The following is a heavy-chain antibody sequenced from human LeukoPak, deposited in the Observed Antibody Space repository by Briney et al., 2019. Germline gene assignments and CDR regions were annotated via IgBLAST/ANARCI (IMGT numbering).Heavy chain of an antibody. J-gene: IGHJ4*02. Sequence: SGGSLRLSCVASGFNFNMFWMGWVRQAPGKGLEWVSNIKQDGSVKFYVDSVSDRFAVFRDNARNSLYLQMNSLRVEDTAVYYCARLTWVVSSDVSQTGVEYVSRTGFEYWGQGALVTVST. V-gene: IGHV3-7*01. CDR3: ARLTWVVSSDVSQTGVEYVSRTGFEY. D-gene: IGHD7-27*01. CDR2: IKQDGSVK. CDR1: GFNFNMFW.